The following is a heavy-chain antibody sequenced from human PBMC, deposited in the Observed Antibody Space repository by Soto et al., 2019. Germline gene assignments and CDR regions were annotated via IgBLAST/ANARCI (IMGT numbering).Heavy chain of an antibody. D-gene: IGHD6-19*01. CDR2: IYSSGGT. Sequence: SETLSLTCTVSGGAISGYYWTWIRQSAGKGLEWVVRIYSSGGTKYNPSLQSRVTMSVATAKNQFSLKLSSVTAADTAVYYCARDLYSSGWHKKGWFDPWGQGTLVNVSS. CDR3: ARDLYSSGWHKKGWFDP. J-gene: IGHJ5*02. CDR1: GGAISGYY. V-gene: IGHV4-4*07.